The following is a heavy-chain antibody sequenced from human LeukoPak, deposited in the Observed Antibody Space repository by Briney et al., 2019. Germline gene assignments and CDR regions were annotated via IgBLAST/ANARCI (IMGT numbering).Heavy chain of an antibody. CDR1: GFTFSSYW. Sequence: PGGSLRLSCAASGFTFSSYWMHWVRQAPGKGLVWVSRINSGGSSTSYADSVKGRFTISRDNAKNTLYLQMNSLRAEDTAVYYCARGTLGYCSGGSCPTYYYYYYMDVWGKGTTVTVSS. D-gene: IGHD2-15*01. V-gene: IGHV3-74*01. CDR2: INSGGSST. CDR3: ARGTLGYCSGGSCPTYYYYYYMDV. J-gene: IGHJ6*03.